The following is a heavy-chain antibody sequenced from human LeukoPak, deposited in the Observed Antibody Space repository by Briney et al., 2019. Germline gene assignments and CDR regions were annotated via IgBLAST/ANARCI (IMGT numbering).Heavy chain of an antibody. J-gene: IGHJ4*02. Sequence: GDSLKISCRGSGDNFHTYWIGWVPQMPGKGLEWVGIAYPDDSETRYSACFRGQVTMTADKSNSIAYLQWSSLKASDTAIDFCARFLGPSGGLDYWGQGTRVTVSS. CDR1: GDNFHTYW. V-gene: IGHV5-51*01. CDR3: ARFLGPSGGLDY. CDR2: AYPDDSET. D-gene: IGHD3/OR15-3a*01.